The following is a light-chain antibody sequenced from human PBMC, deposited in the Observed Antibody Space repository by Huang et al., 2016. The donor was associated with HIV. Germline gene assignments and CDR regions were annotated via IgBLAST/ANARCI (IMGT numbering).Light chain of an antibody. J-gene: IGKJ4*01. CDR1: QSISSW. V-gene: IGKV1-5*03. CDR3: QQYHSFSRLT. Sequence: DIQMTQSPSTLSASVGDRVTLTCRASQSISSWLAWYQQKPGKAPNLLIYKASYLQSGVPSRFSGSGSGTEFTLAISSLRPDDFATYYCQQYHSFSRLTFGGGTKLEIK. CDR2: KAS.